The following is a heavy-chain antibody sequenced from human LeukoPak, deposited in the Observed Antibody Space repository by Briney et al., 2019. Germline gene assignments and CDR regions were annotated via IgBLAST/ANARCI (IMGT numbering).Heavy chain of an antibody. D-gene: IGHD6-6*01. Sequence: GGSLRLSCAASGYTFTDKGMHWVRQAPGKGLEWVANIWFDGSQEYYADTVKGRFTISRDISKSTLYLQMNSLRDEDTAVYYCARDLAAARLDFRGQGTLVTVSS. CDR3: ARDLAAARLDF. CDR1: GYTFTDKG. CDR2: IWFDGSQE. J-gene: IGHJ4*02. V-gene: IGHV3-33*01.